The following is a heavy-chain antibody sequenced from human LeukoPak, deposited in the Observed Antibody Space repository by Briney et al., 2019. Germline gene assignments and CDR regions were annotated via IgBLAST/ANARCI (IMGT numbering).Heavy chain of an antibody. CDR3: ARESLFGVVIIDHDAFDI. V-gene: IGHV1-2*02. CDR1: GYTFTGYY. D-gene: IGHD3-3*02. CDR2: INPNSGGT. Sequence: EASVKVSCKASGYTFTGYYMHWVRQAPGQGLEWMGWINPNSGGTNYAQKFQGRVTMTRDTSISTAYMELSRLRSDDTAVYYCARESLFGVVIIDHDAFDIWGQGTMVTVSS. J-gene: IGHJ3*02.